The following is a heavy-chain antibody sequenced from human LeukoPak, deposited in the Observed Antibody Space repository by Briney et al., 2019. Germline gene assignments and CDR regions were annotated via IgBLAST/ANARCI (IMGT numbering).Heavy chain of an antibody. J-gene: IGHJ4*02. Sequence: GGSLRLSCAASGFTFSDYYMSWIRQAPGKGLEWVSYISSSGSTLYYADSVKGRFTISRDNAKNSLYLQMNSLRAEDTAVYYCAREYSSEYYFDYWGQGTLVTVSS. CDR2: ISSSGSTL. CDR3: AREYSSEYYFDY. D-gene: IGHD5-12*01. V-gene: IGHV3-11*01. CDR1: GFTFSDYY.